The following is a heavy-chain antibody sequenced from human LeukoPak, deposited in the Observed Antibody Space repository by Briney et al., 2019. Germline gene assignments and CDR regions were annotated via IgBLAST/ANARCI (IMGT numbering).Heavy chain of an antibody. Sequence: PSETLSLTCTVSGGAISSYYWSWIRQPPGKGLEWIGYIYYSGSTNYNPSLKSRVTISVDTSKNQFSLKLSSVTAADTAVYYSASGYCSGGSCIAFDIWGQGTMVTVSS. J-gene: IGHJ3*02. D-gene: IGHD2-15*01. CDR2: IYYSGST. CDR1: GGAISSYY. V-gene: IGHV4-59*01. CDR3: ASGYCSGGSCIAFDI.